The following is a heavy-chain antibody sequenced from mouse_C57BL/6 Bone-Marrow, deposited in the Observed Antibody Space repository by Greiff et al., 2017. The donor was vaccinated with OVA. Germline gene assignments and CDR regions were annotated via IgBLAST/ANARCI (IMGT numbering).Heavy chain of an antibody. J-gene: IGHJ1*03. V-gene: IGHV1-81*01. CDR3: SRALPYWYFDV. Sequence: QVQLQQPGAELARPGASVKLSCKASGYTFTSYGISWVKQRTGQGLEWIGEIYPRSGNTYYNEKFKGKATLTADKSSLPAYTALRRLTSLSSAVYFCSRALPYWYFDVWGTGTTVTVSS. CDR2: IYPRSGNT. D-gene: IGHD2-10*01. CDR1: GYTFTSYG.